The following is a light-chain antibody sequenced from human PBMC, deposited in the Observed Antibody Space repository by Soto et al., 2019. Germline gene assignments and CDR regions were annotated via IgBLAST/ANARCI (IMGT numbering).Light chain of an antibody. CDR3: QQLNSYPVT. Sequence: IQLTQSPSSLSASVGDRVTITCRASQGISRDLAWYQQKPGKATRLLIYSASTLQTGVTSRFSGSGSRTDFTLTISGLQPEDFATYYCQQLNSYPVTFGQVTRLEIK. J-gene: IGKJ5*01. CDR2: SAS. V-gene: IGKV1-9*01. CDR1: QGISRD.